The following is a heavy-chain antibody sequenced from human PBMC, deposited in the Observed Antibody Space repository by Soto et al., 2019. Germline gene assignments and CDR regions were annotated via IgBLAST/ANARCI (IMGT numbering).Heavy chain of an antibody. J-gene: IGHJ1*01. D-gene: IGHD3-16*01. V-gene: IGHV4-30-2*01. Sequence: TLSLTCAVSGGSISSGGYSWSWIRQPQGKGLEWIGYIYHSGSTYYNPSLKSRVTISVDRSKNQFSLKLSSVTAADTAVYYCASAGGLGALGDEHWGPG. CDR3: ASAGGLGALGDEH. CDR2: IYHSGST. CDR1: GGSISSGGYS.